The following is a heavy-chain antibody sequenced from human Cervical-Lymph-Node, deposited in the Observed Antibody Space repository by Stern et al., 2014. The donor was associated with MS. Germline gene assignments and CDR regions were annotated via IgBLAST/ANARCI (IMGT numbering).Heavy chain of an antibody. CDR2: IKDDGSEK. CDR1: GFTFRDYW. Sequence: EVQLVQSGGALVQPGGSLRLSCAASGFTFRDYWMSWVRQTPGKGLEWVAHIKDDGSEKYYVDSVKGRFTISRDNAKASLFLQMNSLRAEDTAIYYCARINLDFWGQGALVTVSS. CDR3: ARINLDF. V-gene: IGHV3-7*01. J-gene: IGHJ4*02.